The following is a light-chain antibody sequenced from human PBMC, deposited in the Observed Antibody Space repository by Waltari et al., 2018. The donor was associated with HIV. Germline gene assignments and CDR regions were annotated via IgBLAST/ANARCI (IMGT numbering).Light chain of an antibody. J-gene: IGLJ3*02. CDR3: ATWDDSLNGWV. CDR2: NND. Sequence: QSVLTQSPSASGTPGQRVSISCSGSSSNIGSNTVSWYQQVPGTAPKVCIYNNDDRPSGVPDRFPGSKSGPSASLAISGLQSEDEADDYCATWDDSLNGWVFGGGTKVTVL. CDR1: SSNIGSNT. V-gene: IGLV1-44*01.